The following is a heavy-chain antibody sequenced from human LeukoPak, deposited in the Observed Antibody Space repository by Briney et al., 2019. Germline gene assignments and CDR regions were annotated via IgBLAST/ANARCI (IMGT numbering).Heavy chain of an antibody. J-gene: IGHJ4*02. CDR3: ARDSVDTAMADFDY. D-gene: IGHD5-18*01. CDR1: GFTFSNYV. V-gene: IGHV3-23*01. Sequence: GGSLRLSCAASGFTFSNYVMTWVRQAPGKGLEWVSTITRSGDNTFYAASVKGRFTISRDNSKNTLYLQMSSLRAEDTAVYYCARDSVDTAMADFDYWGQGTLVTVSS. CDR2: ITRSGDNT.